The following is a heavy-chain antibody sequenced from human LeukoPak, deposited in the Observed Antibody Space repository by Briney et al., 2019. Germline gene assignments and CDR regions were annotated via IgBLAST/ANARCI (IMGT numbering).Heavy chain of an antibody. CDR2: IWYDGSNK. CDR1: GFTFSSYG. V-gene: IGHV3-33*01. CDR3: ARSYSSSSYDAFDI. Sequence: LGGSLRLSCAASGFTFSSYGMHWVRQAPGKGLEWVALIWYDGSNKYYADSVKGRFTISRDNSKNTLYLQMNSLRAEDTAVYYCARSYSSSSYDAFDIWGQGTMVTVSS. J-gene: IGHJ3*02. D-gene: IGHD6-13*01.